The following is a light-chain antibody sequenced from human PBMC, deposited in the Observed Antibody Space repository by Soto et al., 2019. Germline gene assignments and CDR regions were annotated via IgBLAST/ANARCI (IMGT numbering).Light chain of an antibody. Sequence: EIVLTQSPATLSLSPGERATLSCRASQSVSSYLAWYQQKPGQAPRLLIYDASNRATGIPARFSGSGSGTDFTLTISSLEPEDFAVYYCQQRSNLPRTFGQGTQLEIK. CDR1: QSVSSY. V-gene: IGKV3-11*01. CDR2: DAS. CDR3: QQRSNLPRT. J-gene: IGKJ2*01.